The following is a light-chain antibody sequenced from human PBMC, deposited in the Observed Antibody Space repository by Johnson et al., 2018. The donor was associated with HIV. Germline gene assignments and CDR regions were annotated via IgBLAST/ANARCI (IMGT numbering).Light chain of an antibody. CDR3: GTWENSLSAFV. CDR1: SSNIGNNY. J-gene: IGLJ1*01. V-gene: IGLV1-51*01. CDR2: ANT. Sequence: QSVLTQPPSVSAAPGQKVTISCSGSSSNIGNNYVSWYQQLPGTAPKLLIYANTKRPSGIPDRFSGSKSGTSATLGITGLQTGDEAEYYCGTWENSLSAFVFGSGTKVAVL.